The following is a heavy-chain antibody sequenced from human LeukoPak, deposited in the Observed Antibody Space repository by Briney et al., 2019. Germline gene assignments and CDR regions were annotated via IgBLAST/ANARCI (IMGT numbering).Heavy chain of an antibody. J-gene: IGHJ4*02. CDR1: GYTFTGYY. CDR2: LNPKSGDT. Sequence: AAVKVSCKASGYTFTGYYIHWLRQAPGQGLEWMGWLNPKSGDTGYAQKFQGGVAMTRNTSISTAYMELSSLTSEDTAVYYCARGTALSSPLEYWGQGTLVTVSS. V-gene: IGHV1-8*02. D-gene: IGHD2-21*02. CDR3: ARGTALSSPLEY.